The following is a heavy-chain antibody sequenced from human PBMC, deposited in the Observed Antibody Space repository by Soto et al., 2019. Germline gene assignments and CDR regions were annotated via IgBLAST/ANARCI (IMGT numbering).Heavy chain of an antibody. V-gene: IGHV4-34*01. D-gene: IGHD1-1*01. CDR1: GQSFSGHS. CDR2: INESGST. J-gene: IGHJ4*02. Sequence: QVQLQQWAAGLVKPSETLSLSCAVYGQSFSGHSWAWIRQPPGKGLEWIGEINESGSTNYNPSLRSRVTISTDTYKKQFSLKLSSVSAADTAAYFCARGSGIVALPGELEDVNYDYWGQGTLVNVSS. CDR3: ARGSGIVALPGELEDVNYDY.